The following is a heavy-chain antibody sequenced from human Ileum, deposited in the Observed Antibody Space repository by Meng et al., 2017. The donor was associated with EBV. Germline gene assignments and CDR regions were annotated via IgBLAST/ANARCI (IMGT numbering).Heavy chain of an antibody. CDR1: GYTFTSYY. Sequence: QVQLVQSGAEVKKPXASVKVSCXASGYTFTSYYIHWVRQAPGQGLEWMGIINPSTGTTTYAQNLQGRVTMTRDTSTSTVYMELSSLRSEDTAVYYCARDCLAGYTSGWQFDYWGQGTLVTVSS. CDR3: ARDCLAGYTSGWQFDY. J-gene: IGHJ4*02. V-gene: IGHV1-46*04. D-gene: IGHD6-19*01. CDR2: INPSTGTT.